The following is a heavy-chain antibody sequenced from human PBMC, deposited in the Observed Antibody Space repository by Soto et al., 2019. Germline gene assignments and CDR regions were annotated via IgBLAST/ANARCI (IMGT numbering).Heavy chain of an antibody. V-gene: IGHV4-30-4*01. D-gene: IGHD5-18*01. CDR2: IYYCGST. Sequence: QVQLQESGPGLVKPSQTLSLTCTVSGGSISSGEYFWSWIRQPPGKGLEWIAYIYYCGSTYYNPSLTSVVTISVATSKNQFSLKLSSVTAADTAVYYCARVLQLWLNAFDIWGQGTMVTVSS. CDR3: ARVLQLWLNAFDI. CDR1: GGSISSGEYF. J-gene: IGHJ3*02.